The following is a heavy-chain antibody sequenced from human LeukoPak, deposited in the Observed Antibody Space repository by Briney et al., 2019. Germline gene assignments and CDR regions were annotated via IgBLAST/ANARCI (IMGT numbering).Heavy chain of an antibody. CDR1: GFTFNNHN. CDR2: ISSSSTYI. Sequence: PGGSLRLSCTASGFTFNNHNLNWVRQAPGKGLEWVSSISSSSTYIYYADSVKGRFTVSRDNAKSSVYLRMNSLRSEDTAVYYCARPTWSYNAFDIWGRGTLVTVSS. V-gene: IGHV3-21*01. CDR3: ARPTWSYNAFDI. D-gene: IGHD2-15*01. J-gene: IGHJ3*02.